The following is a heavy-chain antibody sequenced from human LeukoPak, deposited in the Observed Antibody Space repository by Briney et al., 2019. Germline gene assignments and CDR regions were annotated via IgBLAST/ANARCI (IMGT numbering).Heavy chain of an antibody. CDR2: LSGSGDST. CDR3: ARDRLHERTFDY. J-gene: IGHJ4*02. CDR1: GFTFNIHA. Sequence: PGGSLRLSCAASGFTFNIHAMTWVRQAPGKGLEWVSGLSGSGDSTYYADSVKGRFTISRDNSKNTLYLQMNSLRAEDTAVYYCARDRLHERTFDYWGQGTLVAVSS. D-gene: IGHD6-6*01. V-gene: IGHV3-23*01.